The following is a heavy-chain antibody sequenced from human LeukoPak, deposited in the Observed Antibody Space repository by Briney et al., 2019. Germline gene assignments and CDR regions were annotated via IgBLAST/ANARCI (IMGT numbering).Heavy chain of an antibody. CDR2: IYSGGST. CDR1: GFTVSSNY. CDR3: AKHNAYDNSGYSYHFDS. J-gene: IGHJ4*02. Sequence: GGSLRLSCAASGFTVSSNYMSWVRQAPGKGLEWVSVIYSGGSTYYTDSVKGRFTISRDHSKSTLYLQMNSLRAEDTAVYYCAKHNAYDNSGYSYHFDSWGQGTLVTVSS. D-gene: IGHD3-22*01. V-gene: IGHV3-53*01.